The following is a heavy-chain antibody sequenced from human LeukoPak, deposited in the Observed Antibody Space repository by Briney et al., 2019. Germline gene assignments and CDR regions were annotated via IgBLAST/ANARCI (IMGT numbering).Heavy chain of an antibody. CDR1: GFTLSGYA. D-gene: IGHD2-2*01. CDR3: AIDLRDIVVLPAASNLHYYGMDV. V-gene: IGHV3-30-3*01. Sequence: GGSLRLSCAASGFTLSGYAMHWVRQAPGKGLEWVAVISYDGSNKYYADSVKGRFTISRDNYKNTLYLQMNSLRAEDTAVYNNAIDLRDIVVLPAASNLHYYGMDVWGQGTTVTVSS. CDR2: ISYDGSNK. J-gene: IGHJ6*02.